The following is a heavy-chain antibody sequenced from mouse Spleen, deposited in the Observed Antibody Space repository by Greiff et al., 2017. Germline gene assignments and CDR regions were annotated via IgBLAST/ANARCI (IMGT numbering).Heavy chain of an antibody. V-gene: IGHV1-64*01. D-gene: IGHD4-1*01. CDR3: ARKGTGTGFAY. CDR1: GYTFTSYW. J-gene: IGHJ3*01. Sequence: VQLQQPGAELVKPGASVKLSCKASGYTFTSYWMHWVKQRPGQGLEWIGMIHPNSGSTNYNEKFKSKATLTVDKSSSTAYMQLSSLTSEDSAVYYCARKGTGTGFAYWGQGTLVTVSA. CDR2: IHPNSGST.